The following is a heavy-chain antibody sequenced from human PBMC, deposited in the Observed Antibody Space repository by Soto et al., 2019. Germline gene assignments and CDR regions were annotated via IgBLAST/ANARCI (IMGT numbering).Heavy chain of an antibody. CDR2: NGDSGART. CDR3: VKDDVSGIPFSDY. D-gene: IGHD1-1*01. V-gene: IGHV3-23*01. Sequence: GGSLRLSCAASGFTFSNHDMTWVRQAPGKGLEWVTTNGDSGARTYYVDSVRGRFTISRDISRNTLYLQMNDLRADDTAVYYCVKDDVSGIPFSDYWGRGTLVTVSS. J-gene: IGHJ4*02. CDR1: GFTFSNHD.